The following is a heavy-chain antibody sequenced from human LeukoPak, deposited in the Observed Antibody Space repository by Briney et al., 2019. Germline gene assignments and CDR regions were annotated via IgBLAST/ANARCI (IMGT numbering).Heavy chain of an antibody. J-gene: IGHJ4*02. Sequence: GGSLRLSCAASGFTFSSYSMNWVRQAPGKGLEWVSSISSSSSYIYYADSVKGRFTISRDNAKNSLYLQMNSLRAEDTALYYCARVGYSSILADYWGQGTLVTVSS. CDR3: ARVGYSSILADY. CDR2: ISSSSSYI. V-gene: IGHV3-21*01. CDR1: GFTFSSYS. D-gene: IGHD6-13*01.